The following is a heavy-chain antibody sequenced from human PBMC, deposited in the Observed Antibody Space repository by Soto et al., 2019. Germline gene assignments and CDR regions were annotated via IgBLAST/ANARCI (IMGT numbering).Heavy chain of an antibody. Sequence: QVQLQESGPGLVKPSETLSLTCTVSGGSISSNYWGWFRQPPGKGWGWIGYIYYSGSTNYNPSLMSRVTISVDTSKNQFSLKLNSMTAADTAVYYCARHNYGSGSTYFDYWGQGTLVTVSS. D-gene: IGHD3-10*01. V-gene: IGHV4-59*08. J-gene: IGHJ4*02. CDR3: ARHNYGSGSTYFDY. CDR2: IYYSGST. CDR1: GGSISSNY.